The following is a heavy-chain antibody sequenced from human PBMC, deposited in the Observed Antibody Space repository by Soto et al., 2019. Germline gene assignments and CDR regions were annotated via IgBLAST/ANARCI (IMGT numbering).Heavy chain of an antibody. D-gene: IGHD3-22*01. J-gene: IGHJ4*02. Sequence: SETLSLTCAVYGWSFSGYDWSWIRQPPGKGLEWIGEINHSGSTNYNPSLKSRVTISVDTSKNQFSLKLSSVTAADTAVYYCARGYEDNMIVVVSFDYWGQGTLVTVSS. V-gene: IGHV4-34*01. CDR3: ARGYEDNMIVVVSFDY. CDR1: GWSFSGYD. CDR2: INHSGST.